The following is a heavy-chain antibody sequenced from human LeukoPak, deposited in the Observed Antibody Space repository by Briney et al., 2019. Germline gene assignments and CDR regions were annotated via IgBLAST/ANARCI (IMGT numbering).Heavy chain of an antibody. J-gene: IGHJ4*02. CDR3: ARVGMEGVDY. CDR2: INHSGST. Sequence: SETLSLTCAVYGGSFSVYYWSWIRQPPGKGLEWIGEINHSGSTNYNPSLKSRVTISVDTSKNQFSLKLSSVTAADTAVYYCARVGMEGVDYWGQGTLVTASS. V-gene: IGHV4-34*01. CDR1: GGSFSVYY. D-gene: IGHD3-16*01.